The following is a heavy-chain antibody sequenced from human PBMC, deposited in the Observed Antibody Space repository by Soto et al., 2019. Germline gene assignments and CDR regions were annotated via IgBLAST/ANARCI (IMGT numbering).Heavy chain of an antibody. Sequence: QVQLQQWGAGLLKPSETLSLTCAVYGGFVSSGSYYWSWFRQPPGQGLEWVGEMIHSGGTHFKPSLQSRVTISVDTSKNQFSLKMSSVTAADTALYYCARVERGTATTVVDAFDIWGPGTMVTVSS. CDR1: GGFVSSGSYY. J-gene: IGHJ3*02. V-gene: IGHV4-34*12. CDR2: MIHSGGT. CDR3: ARVERGTATTVVDAFDI. D-gene: IGHD1-1*01.